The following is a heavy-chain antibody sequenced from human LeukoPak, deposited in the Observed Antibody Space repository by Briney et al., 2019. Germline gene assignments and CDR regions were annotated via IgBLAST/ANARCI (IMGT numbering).Heavy chain of an antibody. V-gene: IGHV4-30-4*01. CDR2: IYYSGST. D-gene: IGHD5-24*01. CDR3: ASEMATNFDY. Sequence: SETLSLTCTVSGGSISSGDYYWGWIRQPPGKGLEWIGYIYYSGSTYYNPSLKSRVTISVDTSKNQFSLKLSSVTAADTAVYYCASEMATNFDYWGQGTLVTVSS. J-gene: IGHJ4*02. CDR1: GGSISSGDYY.